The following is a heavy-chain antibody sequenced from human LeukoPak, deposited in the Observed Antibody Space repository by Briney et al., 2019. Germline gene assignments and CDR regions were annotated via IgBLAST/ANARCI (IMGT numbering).Heavy chain of an antibody. Sequence: GSLRLSCAASGFTFSSYAMSWVRQAPGKGLEWVSAISGSGGSTYYADSVKGRFTISRDNSKNTLYLQMNSLRAEDTAVYYCAKHGHGGYSSGWFDYWGQGTLVTVSS. CDR1: GFTFSSYA. J-gene: IGHJ5*01. V-gene: IGHV3-23*01. CDR2: ISGSGGST. D-gene: IGHD6-19*01. CDR3: AKHGHGGYSSGWFDY.